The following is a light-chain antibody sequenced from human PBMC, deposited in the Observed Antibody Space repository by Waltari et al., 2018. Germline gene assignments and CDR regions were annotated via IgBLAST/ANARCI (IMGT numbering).Light chain of an antibody. J-gene: IGKJ1*01. CDR3: QRYGRS. CDR1: QTISSDY. CDR2: GTS. Sequence: DTVLTQSPGTLSLSPGERATLSCRASQTISSDYLAWYQQRPGQAPKLLIYGTSSRATGISDRFSGSGSGTDFTLTISKLEPEDFAVYYCQRYGRSFGQGTKVEIK. V-gene: IGKV3-20*01.